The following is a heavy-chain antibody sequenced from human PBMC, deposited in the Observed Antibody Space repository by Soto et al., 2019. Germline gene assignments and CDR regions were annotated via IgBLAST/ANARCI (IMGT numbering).Heavy chain of an antibody. CDR3: ARGLLREYNWFDP. CDR1: GGSFSGYY. CDR2: INHSGST. V-gene: IGHV4-34*01. J-gene: IGHJ5*02. D-gene: IGHD3-10*01. Sequence: SETLSLTCAVYGGSFSGYYWSWIRQPPGKGLEWIGEINHSGSTNYNPSLKSRVTISVDTSKNQFSLKLSSVTAADTAVYYCARGLLREYNWFDPWGQGTLVTVSS.